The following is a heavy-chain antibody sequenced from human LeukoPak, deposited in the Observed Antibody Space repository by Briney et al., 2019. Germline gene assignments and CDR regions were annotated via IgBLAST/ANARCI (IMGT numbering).Heavy chain of an antibody. CDR2: MSNSGWT. CDR3: AGFTVGTMCNY. Sequence: SFSGYWMSWVRQPPGKGLEWIGSMSNSGWTDYNPSLKNRVTISADTSKSQFSLKLSSVTAADTAVYYCAGFTVGTMCNYWGQGTLVTVSS. D-gene: IGHD1-1*01. V-gene: IGHV4-39*01. CDR1: SFSGYW. J-gene: IGHJ4*02.